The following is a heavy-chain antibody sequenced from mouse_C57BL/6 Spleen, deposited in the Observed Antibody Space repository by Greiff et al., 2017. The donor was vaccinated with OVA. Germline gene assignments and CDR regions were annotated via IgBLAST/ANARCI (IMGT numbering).Heavy chain of an antibody. CDR2: IRNKANGYTT. V-gene: IGHV7-3*01. Sequence: EVKLMESGGGLVQPGGSLSLSCAASGFTFTDYYMSWVRQPPGKALEWLGFIRNKANGYTTEYSASVKGRFTISRDNSQSILYLQMNALRAEDSATYYCARSSQFFGDYWGQGTSVTVSS. CDR1: GFTFTDYY. CDR3: ARSSQFFGDY. J-gene: IGHJ4*01.